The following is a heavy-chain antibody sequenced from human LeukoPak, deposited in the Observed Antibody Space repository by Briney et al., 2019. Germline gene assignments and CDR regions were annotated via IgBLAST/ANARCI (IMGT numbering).Heavy chain of an antibody. CDR2: INHSGRT. D-gene: IGHD3-16*02. J-gene: IGHJ6*03. CDR3: ARVPRRRGSYRPPYYMDV. Sequence: SSDTLSLTCALYGRSLNGHYWSWTPHPPGKSLECSAEINHSGRTNYTSSLKSGVTISVDTSKNQFSLKLSSVTAADTAVYYCARVPRRRGSYRPPYYMDVWGKGTTVTVSS. CDR1: GRSLNGHY. V-gene: IGHV4-34*01.